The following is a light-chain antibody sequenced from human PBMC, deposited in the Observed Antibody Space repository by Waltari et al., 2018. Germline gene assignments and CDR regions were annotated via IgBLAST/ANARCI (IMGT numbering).Light chain of an antibody. CDR2: AAS. J-gene: IGKJ1*01. V-gene: IGKV1-27*01. CDR1: QVISNY. Sequence: DIQMTQSPSSLSASVGDRVTITCRASQVISNYLAWYQQKPGKVPKLLIYAASTLQSGVPSRFSGSGSGTDFTLTISSLQPEDVATYYCQKYNSAPSPFGQGTKVEIK. CDR3: QKYNSAPSP.